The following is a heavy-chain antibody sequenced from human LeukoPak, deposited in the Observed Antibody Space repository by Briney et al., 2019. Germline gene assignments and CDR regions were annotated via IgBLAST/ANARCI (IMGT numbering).Heavy chain of an antibody. CDR1: GFTFSSYA. CDR3: ARGGLRGKYSYGYYEQYYFDY. CDR2: ISSNGGST. J-gene: IGHJ4*02. Sequence: AGGSLRLSCAASGFTFSSYAMHWVRQAPGKGLEYVSAISSNGGSTYYANSVKGRFTISRDNSKNTLYLQMGSLRAEDMAVYYCARGGLRGKYSYGYYEQYYFDYWGQGTLVTVSS. V-gene: IGHV3-64*01. D-gene: IGHD5-18*01.